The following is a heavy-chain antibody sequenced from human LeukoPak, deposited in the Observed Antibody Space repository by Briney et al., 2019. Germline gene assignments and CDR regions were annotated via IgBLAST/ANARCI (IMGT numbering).Heavy chain of an antibody. J-gene: IGHJ4*02. CDR1: GFYSRDHW. D-gene: IGHD6-19*01. V-gene: IGHV3-7*03. Sequence: GGSLRLSCAASGFYSRDHWMDWVRQAPGKGLEWVGHIKTDGSETYYLDSLKGRISISRDNTNNALYLQMNSLRVEDTAVYYCVKNDGWFHLAQWGQGTLVTVSS. CDR2: IKTDGSET. CDR3: VKNDGWFHLAQ.